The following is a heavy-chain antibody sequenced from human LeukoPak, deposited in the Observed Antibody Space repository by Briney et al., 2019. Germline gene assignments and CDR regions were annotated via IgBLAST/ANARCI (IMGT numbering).Heavy chain of an antibody. D-gene: IGHD3-9*01. CDR2: ISSSSSYI. CDR1: GFTFSSYS. V-gene: IGHV3-21*01. Sequence: PGGSLRPSCAASGFTFSSYSMNWVRQAPGKGLEWVSSISSSSSYIYYADSVKGRFTISRDNAKNSLYLQMNSLRAEDTAVYYCARDPPYDILTGLMWDYWGQGTLVTVSS. J-gene: IGHJ4*02. CDR3: ARDPPYDILTGLMWDY.